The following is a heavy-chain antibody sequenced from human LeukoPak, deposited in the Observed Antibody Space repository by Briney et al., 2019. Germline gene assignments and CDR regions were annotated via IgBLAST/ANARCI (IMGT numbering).Heavy chain of an antibody. CDR1: GYTFTSYD. Sequence: ASVKVSCKASGYTFTSYDINWVRQATGQGLECMGWMNPNSGNTGYAQKFQGRVTMTRNTSISTAYMELSSLRSEDTAVYYCARGGSVVVTAGYYYYYGMDVWGQGTTVTVSS. V-gene: IGHV1-8*01. CDR2: MNPNSGNT. D-gene: IGHD2-21*02. CDR3: ARGGSVVVTAGYYYYYGMDV. J-gene: IGHJ6*02.